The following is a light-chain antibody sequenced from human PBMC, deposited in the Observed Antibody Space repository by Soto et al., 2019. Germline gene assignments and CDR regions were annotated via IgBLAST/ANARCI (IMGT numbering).Light chain of an antibody. CDR2: GGD. CDR1: QYIGTS. J-gene: IGKJ1*01. Sequence: DIRMTQSPSSVSASLGDRVTSTCRASQYIGTSLAWYQQRPGEAPKLRIYGGDRLLVGVPSRFTASGSGTYFTLTITSLQAEDFGISFCKQTHGLPRTFGLGTKVDIK. CDR3: KQTHGLPRT. V-gene: IGKV1-12*01.